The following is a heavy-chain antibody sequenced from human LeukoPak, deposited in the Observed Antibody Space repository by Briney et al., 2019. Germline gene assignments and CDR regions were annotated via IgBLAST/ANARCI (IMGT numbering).Heavy chain of an antibody. Sequence: GGSLRLSCAASGFTFSRYAMSWVRQAPGKGLEWVANIKQDGSEKYYVDSVKGRFTISRDNAKNSLYLQMNSLRAEDAAVYYCARECSSTSCYSNWFDPWGQGTLVTVSS. V-gene: IGHV3-7*01. CDR2: IKQDGSEK. D-gene: IGHD2-2*01. J-gene: IGHJ5*02. CDR3: ARECSSTSCYSNWFDP. CDR1: GFTFSRYA.